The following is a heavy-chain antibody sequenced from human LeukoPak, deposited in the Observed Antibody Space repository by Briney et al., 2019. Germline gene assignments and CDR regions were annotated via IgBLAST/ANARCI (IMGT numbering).Heavy chain of an antibody. CDR1: GFTFSSYS. CDR3: ARDLGGRYGDYSAFDI. D-gene: IGHD4-17*01. CDR2: ISSSSSYI. J-gene: IGHJ3*02. V-gene: IGHV3-21*01. Sequence: GGSLRLSCAASGFTFSSYSMNWVRQAPGKGLEWVSSISSSSSYIYYADSVKGRFTISRDNAKNSLYLQMNSLRAEDTAVYYCARDLGGRYGDYSAFDIWGKGQWSPSLQ.